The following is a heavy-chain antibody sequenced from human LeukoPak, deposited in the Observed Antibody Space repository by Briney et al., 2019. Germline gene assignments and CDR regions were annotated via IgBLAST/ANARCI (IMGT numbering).Heavy chain of an antibody. J-gene: IGHJ4*02. V-gene: IGHV3-30-3*01. Sequence: GGSLRFSCAASGFTFSSYAMHWVRQAPGKGLEWVAVISYDGSNKYYADSVKGRFTISRDNSKNTLYLQMNSLRAEDTAVYYCARGPGITIFGVVDFDYWGQGTLVTVSS. CDR1: GFTFSSYA. CDR3: ARGPGITIFGVVDFDY. CDR2: ISYDGSNK. D-gene: IGHD3-3*01.